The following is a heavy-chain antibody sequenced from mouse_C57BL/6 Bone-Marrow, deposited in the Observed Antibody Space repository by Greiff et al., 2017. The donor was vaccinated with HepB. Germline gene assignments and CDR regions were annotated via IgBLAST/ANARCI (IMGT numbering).Heavy chain of an antibody. Sequence: EVQLQQSGAELVRPGASVKLSCTASGFNIKDDYMHWVKQRPEQGLEWIGWIDPENGDTEYASKFQGKATITADPSSNTAYLQLSSLTSEDTAVYYCTTDYSNSFSYWGQGTLVTVSA. V-gene: IGHV14-4*01. CDR3: TTDYSNSFSY. D-gene: IGHD2-5*01. CDR1: GFNIKDDY. CDR2: IDPENGDT. J-gene: IGHJ3*01.